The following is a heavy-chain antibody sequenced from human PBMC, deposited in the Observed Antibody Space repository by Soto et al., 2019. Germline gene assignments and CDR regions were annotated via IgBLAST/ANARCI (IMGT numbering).Heavy chain of an antibody. CDR1: GGTFSSYR. J-gene: IGHJ4*02. CDR2: IVPIYRTA. V-gene: IGHV1-69*13. D-gene: IGHD6-13*01. CDR3: ARDSGAKLSSS. Sequence: GASVKVSCKASGGTFSSYRFNWVRQARGQGLEWLGGIVPIYRTADYAQKFQGRVTITADESTRIVYMELSSLKSQDTALYYCARDSGAKLSSSWGQGTLVTVSS.